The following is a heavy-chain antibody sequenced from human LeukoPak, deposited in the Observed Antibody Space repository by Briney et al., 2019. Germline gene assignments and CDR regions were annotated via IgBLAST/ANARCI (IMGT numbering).Heavy chain of an antibody. V-gene: IGHV4-34*01. J-gene: IGHJ4*02. D-gene: IGHD6-13*01. Sequence: SETLSLTCAVYGGSFSGYYWSWIRQPPGKGLEWIGEINHSGSTNNNPSLKSRVTISVDTSKNQFSLKLSSVTAADTAVYYCASTGGSSWSAADYWGQGTLVTVSS. CDR2: INHSGST. CDR1: GGSFSGYY. CDR3: ASTGGSSWSAADY.